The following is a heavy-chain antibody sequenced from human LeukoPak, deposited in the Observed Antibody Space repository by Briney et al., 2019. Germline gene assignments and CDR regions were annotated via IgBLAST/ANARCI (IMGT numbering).Heavy chain of an antibody. CDR2: ISAYNGNT. Sequence: ASVKVSCKASGYTFTSYGISWVRQAPGQGLEWMGWISAYNGNTNYAQKLQGRVTMTTDTSTSTAYMELRSLRSDDTAVYYCARVGSSSWYSVGYYYYMDVWGKGTTVTVSS. J-gene: IGHJ6*03. CDR1: GYTFTSYG. CDR3: ARVGSSSWYSVGYYYYMDV. V-gene: IGHV1-18*01. D-gene: IGHD6-13*01.